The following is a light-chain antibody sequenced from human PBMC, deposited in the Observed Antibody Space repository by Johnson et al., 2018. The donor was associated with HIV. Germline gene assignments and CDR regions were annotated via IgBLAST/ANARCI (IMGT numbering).Light chain of an antibody. J-gene: IGLJ1*01. CDR1: NSNIGNNY. CDR3: GTLNSSLSAHNYV. CDR2: ENN. Sequence: QSVLTQPPSVSAAPGQKVTISCSGSNSNIGNNYVSWYQHLPGTTPKLLIYENNKRPSGIPDRFSGSNSGTSATLGITGLQTGDEAAYYCGTLNSSLSAHNYVFGTGTEVTVL. V-gene: IGLV1-51*02.